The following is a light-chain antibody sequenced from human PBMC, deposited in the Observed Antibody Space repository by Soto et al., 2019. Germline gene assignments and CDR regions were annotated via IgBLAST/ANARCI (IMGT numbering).Light chain of an antibody. CDR1: HSISSY. V-gene: IGKV1-39*01. CDR3: QQSFSTLT. CDR2: GTS. J-gene: IGKJ5*01. Sequence: DIQMTQSPSSLSATVGDRVTISCRTSHSISSYLNWYQQKPRKAPRLLIYGTSSLQSGVPSRFSGSGSGTDFTLTISSLRTEDFATYYCQQSFSTLTFGQGTRLEI.